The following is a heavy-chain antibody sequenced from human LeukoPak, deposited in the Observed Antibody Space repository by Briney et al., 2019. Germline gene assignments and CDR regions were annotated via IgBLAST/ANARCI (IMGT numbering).Heavy chain of an antibody. Sequence: PGGSLRLSCAASGFTFSSYTMSWVRQAPGKGLEWGSAISGSGGSTYYADSVKGRFTISRDNSKNTLYLQMNSLRAEDTAVYYCAKSTYYYDSSGYLYAFDIWGQGTMVTVSS. J-gene: IGHJ3*02. CDR2: ISGSGGST. D-gene: IGHD3-22*01. CDR1: GFTFSSYT. CDR3: AKSTYYYDSSGYLYAFDI. V-gene: IGHV3-23*01.